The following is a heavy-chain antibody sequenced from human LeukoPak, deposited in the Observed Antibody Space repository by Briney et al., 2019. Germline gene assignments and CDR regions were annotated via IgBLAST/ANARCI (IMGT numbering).Heavy chain of an antibody. V-gene: IGHV3-21*01. J-gene: IGHJ4*02. CDR2: ISSRSSYI. D-gene: IGHD2-2*01. CDR3: ARKTDDCSSTSCPLDY. CDR1: GFTFSSYS. Sequence: GGSLRLSCAASGFTFSSYSMNWVRQAPGKGLEWVSSISSRSSYIYYADSVKGRFTIPRDNDKNSLYLQMNSLRAEDTAVYYCARKTDDCSSTSCPLDYWGQGTLVTVSS.